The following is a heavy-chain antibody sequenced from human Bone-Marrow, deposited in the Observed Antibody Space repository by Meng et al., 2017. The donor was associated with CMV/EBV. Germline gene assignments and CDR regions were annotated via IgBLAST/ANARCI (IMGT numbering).Heavy chain of an antibody. Sequence: HVRIQPSVAGVLTPAEPLSRTCAVYGGSFIGYYWSWIRQPPGKGLEWIGEINHSGSTNYNPSLKSRVTISVDTSKNQFSLKLSSVTAADTAVYYCTGYQLLGSISYFDYWGQGTLVTVSS. CDR3: TGYQLLGSISYFDY. V-gene: IGHV4-34*01. D-gene: IGHD2-2*01. CDR1: GGSFIGYY. CDR2: INHSGST. J-gene: IGHJ4*02.